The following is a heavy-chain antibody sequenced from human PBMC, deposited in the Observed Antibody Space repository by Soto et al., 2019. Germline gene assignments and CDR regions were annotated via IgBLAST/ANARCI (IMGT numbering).Heavy chain of an antibody. V-gene: IGHV1-69*13. J-gene: IGHJ6*02. CDR3: ARGRSGYYTYYYYGMDV. CDR1: GGTFSSYA. Sequence: GASVKVSFKASGGTFSSYAISWVRQAPGQGLEWMGGIIPIFGTANYAQKFQGRVTITADESTSTAYMELSSLRSEDTAVYYCARGRSGYYTYYYYGMDVWGQGTTVTVSS. D-gene: IGHD3-3*01. CDR2: IIPIFGTA.